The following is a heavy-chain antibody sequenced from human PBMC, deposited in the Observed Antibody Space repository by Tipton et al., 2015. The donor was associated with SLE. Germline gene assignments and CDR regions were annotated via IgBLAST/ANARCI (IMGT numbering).Heavy chain of an antibody. D-gene: IGHD1-26*01. CDR1: GYTFTTYG. Sequence: QSGAEVKKPGASVKVSCEASGYTFTTYGITWVRQAPGQGLEWMGWISGKNDNTNYAQKFQGRVTMTADTSTSTAYMELRSLRSDDTAVYYCARDMVRELVPFLPADCWGQGTLVTVSS. V-gene: IGHV1-18*01. J-gene: IGHJ4*02. CDR3: ARDMVRELVPFLPADC. CDR2: ISGKNDNT.